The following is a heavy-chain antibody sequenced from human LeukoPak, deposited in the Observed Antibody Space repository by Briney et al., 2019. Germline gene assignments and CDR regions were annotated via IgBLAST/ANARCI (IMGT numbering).Heavy chain of an antibody. CDR1: GFTFSSYS. CDR3: ARDSSSDFDY. CDR2: ISSSSRYI. V-gene: IGHV3-21*01. J-gene: IGHJ4*02. Sequence: GGSLRLSCAASGFTFSSYSMNWVRQAPGKGLEWGSSISSSSRYIYYADSVKGRVTISRDNAKNSLYIQMNSLRAEDTGVYYCARDSSSDFDYWGQGTLVTVSS. D-gene: IGHD3-22*01.